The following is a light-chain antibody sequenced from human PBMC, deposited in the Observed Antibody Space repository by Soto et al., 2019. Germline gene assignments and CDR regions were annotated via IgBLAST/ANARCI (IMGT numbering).Light chain of an antibody. V-gene: IGKV3-11*01. CDR3: QQRSNWPPIT. CDR1: ESVSSK. J-gene: IGKJ5*01. Sequence: EIVMAQSPATLSVSPGERAALSCRASESVSSKLAWYQQKPGQAPRLLIYDASNRATGIPARFSGGGSGTDFTLTIDNLEPEDFAIYYCQQRSNWPPITFGQGTRLEIK. CDR2: DAS.